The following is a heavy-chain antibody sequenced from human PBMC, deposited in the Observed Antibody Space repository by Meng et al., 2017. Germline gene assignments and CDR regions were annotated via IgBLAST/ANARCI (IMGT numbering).Heavy chain of an antibody. CDR1: GFTFEDYA. V-gene: IGHV3-43*01. J-gene: IGHJ1*01. CDR2: IRRNVGRT. Sequence: VELVGSGGVVETPGWSLRLSCAASGFTFEDYAINWVRQAPGKGLEWVSRIRRNVGRTYYADSVQGRFTISRDKSTNTQYLQMNSLRSEDTALYYCAKDPEGPQSSQHWGQGTLVTVSS. CDR3: AKDPEGPQSSQH.